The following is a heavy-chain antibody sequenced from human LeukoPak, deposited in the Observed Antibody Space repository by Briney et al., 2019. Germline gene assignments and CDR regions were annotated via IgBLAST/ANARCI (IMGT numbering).Heavy chain of an antibody. V-gene: IGHV4-39*07. J-gene: IGHJ3*02. CDR1: GGSISSSSYY. D-gene: IGHD2-15*01. CDR3: ARDLVQGWWGGGHRGDAFDI. Sequence: PSETLSLTCTVSGGSISSSSYYWGWIRQRPGKGLEWVGSIYYSGSTYYNPSLKSRVTISVDTSKNQLSLKLTSVTAADTAVYYCARDLVQGWWGGGHRGDAFDIWGQGTMVTVSS. CDR2: IYYSGST.